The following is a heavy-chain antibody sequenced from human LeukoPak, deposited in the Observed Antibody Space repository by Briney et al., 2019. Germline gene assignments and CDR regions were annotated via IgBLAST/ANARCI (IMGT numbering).Heavy chain of an antibody. CDR2: INPSGGST. D-gene: IGHD5-24*01. V-gene: IGHV1-46*01. CDR3: ARAPWRQRWPPSGALDI. CDR1: GYTFTGYY. J-gene: IGHJ3*02. Sequence: ASVKVSCKASGYTFTGYYMHWVRQAPGQGLEWMGWINPSGGSTSYAQKFQGRVTMTRDMSTSTVYMELSSLRSEDTAVYYCARAPWRQRWPPSGALDIWGQGTMVTVSS.